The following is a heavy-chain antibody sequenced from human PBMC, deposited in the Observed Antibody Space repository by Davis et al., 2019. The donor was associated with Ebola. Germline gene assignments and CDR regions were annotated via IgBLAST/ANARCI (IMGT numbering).Heavy chain of an antibody. Sequence: PGGSLRLSCAASEFTYSRNAMSWVRQAPGEGLEWVSSISGSGGATYYADSVKGRFTISRDTKNTMALQMKSPRVEDTAIYYCVTHSAVGRLGYFQDWGQGTQVLVSS. CDR2: ISGSGGAT. J-gene: IGHJ1*01. V-gene: IGHV3-23*01. CDR3: VTHSAVGRLGYFQD. CDR1: EFTYSRNA. D-gene: IGHD4-23*01.